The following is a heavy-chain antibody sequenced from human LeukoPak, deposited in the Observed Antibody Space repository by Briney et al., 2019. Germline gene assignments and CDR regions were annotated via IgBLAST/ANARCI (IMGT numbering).Heavy chain of an antibody. CDR3: ARLNDYVSAFDI. D-gene: IGHD4-17*01. V-gene: IGHV4-59*08. CDR1: GGSISSYY. J-gene: IGHJ3*02. CDR2: IYYSGST. Sequence: SETPSLTCTVSGGSISSYYWSWIRQPPGKGLEWIGYIYYSGSTNYNPSLKSRVTISVDTSKNQFSLKLSSVTAADTAVYYCARLNDYVSAFDIWGQGTMVTVSS.